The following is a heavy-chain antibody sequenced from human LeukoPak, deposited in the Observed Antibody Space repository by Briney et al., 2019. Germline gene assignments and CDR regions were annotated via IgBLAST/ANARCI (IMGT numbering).Heavy chain of an antibody. Sequence: GGSLRLSCAASGFSFSTHGMNWVRQAPGKGLEWVSGITPSSGSTYYADSVKGRFTISRDNSKNSLYLQMNSLRTEDTALYYCAKDSPATGYAVDYWGQGTLVTVSS. CDR2: ITPSSGST. J-gene: IGHJ4*02. D-gene: IGHD1-14*01. CDR1: GFSFSTHG. V-gene: IGHV3-43*02. CDR3: AKDSPATGYAVDY.